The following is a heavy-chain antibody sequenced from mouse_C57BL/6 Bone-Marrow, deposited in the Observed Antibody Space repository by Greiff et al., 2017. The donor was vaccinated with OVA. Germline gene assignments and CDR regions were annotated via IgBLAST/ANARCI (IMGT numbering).Heavy chain of an antibody. V-gene: IGHV2-6-1*01. CDR2: IWSDGST. CDR3: ARHYYGSSYDYFDY. CDR1: GFSLTSYG. J-gene: IGHJ2*01. D-gene: IGHD1-1*01. Sequence: VKLMESGPGLVAPSQSLSITCTVSGFSLTSYGVHWVRQPPGKGLEWLVVIWSDGSTTYNSALKSRLSISKDNSKSQVFLKMNSLQTDDTAMYYCARHYYGSSYDYFDYWGQGTTLTVSS.